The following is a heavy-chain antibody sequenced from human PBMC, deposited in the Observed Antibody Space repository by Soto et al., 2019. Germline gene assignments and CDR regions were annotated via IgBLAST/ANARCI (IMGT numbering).Heavy chain of an antibody. CDR2: IYDGDKT. CDR3: VTERGKEVGDY. D-gene: IGHD3-16*01. J-gene: IGHJ4*02. Sequence: EVQLVESGGGLVQPGGSLRLSCAASGFTVTTKYMSWFRQAPGAGLEWVSIIYDGDKTNYANSVKDRFRISRDSSKNTLYLQMNSLRGEDTAVYYCVTERGKEVGDYWGQGTLVTVSS. CDR1: GFTVTTKY. V-gene: IGHV3-66*01.